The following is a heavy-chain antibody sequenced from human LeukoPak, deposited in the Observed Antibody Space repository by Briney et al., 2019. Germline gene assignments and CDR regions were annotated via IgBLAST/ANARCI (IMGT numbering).Heavy chain of an antibody. CDR2: IWYDGSNK. CDR1: GFTFNTFD. V-gene: IGHV3-33*01. J-gene: IGHJ3*01. CDR3: ARQSSATIVSAFAF. D-gene: IGHD2-15*01. Sequence: GGSLRLSCAASGFTFNTFDMHWVRQALGKGLEWVAVIWYDGSNKYYADSVKGRFTISRDNSKNTLYLQMNSLRAEDTAVYYCARQSSATIVSAFAFWGQGTMVTVSS.